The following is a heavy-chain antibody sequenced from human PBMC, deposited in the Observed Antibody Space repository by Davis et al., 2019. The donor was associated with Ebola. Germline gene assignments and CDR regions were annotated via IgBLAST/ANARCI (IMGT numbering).Heavy chain of an antibody. Sequence: GESLKISCTASGFTFNYYWMNWVRHAPGKGLEWVANINQDETEKYYADSVRGRFTISRDNAKNSIFLQMDGLTVEDTAVYYCATLPGGRGVDVWGQGTTVTVSS. J-gene: IGHJ6*02. D-gene: IGHD3-10*01. CDR3: ATLPGGRGVDV. V-gene: IGHV3-7*01. CDR2: INQDETEK. CDR1: GFTFNYYW.